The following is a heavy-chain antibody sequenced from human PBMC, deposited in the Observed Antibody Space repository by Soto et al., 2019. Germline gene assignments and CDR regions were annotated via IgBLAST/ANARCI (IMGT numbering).Heavy chain of an antibody. CDR2: IYYSGST. CDR1: GDSINSGAYY. CDR3: ARDLGATTSNYYYGMDV. V-gene: IGHV4-31*03. Sequence: LSLTCTVAGDSINSGAYYWSWIRQHPGKGLEWIGYIYYSGSTYYNPSLKSRVTISVDTSKNQFSLKLSSVTAADTAVYYCARDLGATTSNYYYGMDVWGQGTTVS. D-gene: IGHD1-26*01. J-gene: IGHJ6*02.